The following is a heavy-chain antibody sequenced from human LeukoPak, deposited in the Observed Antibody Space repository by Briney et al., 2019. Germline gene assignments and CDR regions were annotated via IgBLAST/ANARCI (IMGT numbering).Heavy chain of an antibody. CDR1: GFTFSSYA. CDR2: INSDGSWT. V-gene: IGHV3-74*01. J-gene: IGHJ4*02. Sequence: QPGGSLRLTCAASGFTFSSYAMGWVRQAPGKGLEWVSHINSDGSWTSYADSVKGRFTISKDNAKNTVYLQMNSLRAEDTAVYYCVSFYETYWGRGTLVTVSS. CDR3: VSFYETY. D-gene: IGHD2/OR15-2a*01.